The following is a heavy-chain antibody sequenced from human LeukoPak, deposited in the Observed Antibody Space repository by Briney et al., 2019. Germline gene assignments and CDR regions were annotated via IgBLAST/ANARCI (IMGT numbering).Heavy chain of an antibody. CDR2: ISGSGGST. D-gene: IGHD6-13*01. Sequence: PGGSLRLSCAASGFTFSSYAMSWVRQAPGKGLEWVSAISGSGGSTYYADSVKGRFTISRDNSKNTLYLQMNSLRAEDTAVYYCAISRGYSSSWYWFDPWGQGTLVTVSS. CDR1: GFTFSSYA. V-gene: IGHV3-23*01. J-gene: IGHJ5*02. CDR3: AISRGYSSSWYWFDP.